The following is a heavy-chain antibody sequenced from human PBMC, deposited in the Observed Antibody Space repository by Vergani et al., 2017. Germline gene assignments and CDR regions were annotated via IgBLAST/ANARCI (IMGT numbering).Heavy chain of an antibody. CDR2: ISSTSSHI. D-gene: IGHD2-2*01. CDR3: ARGIVPAAFDY. CDR1: GFTFSTYS. J-gene: IGHJ4*02. V-gene: IGHV3-21*01. Sequence: EVQLLESGGGLAQPGGSLRLSCVGSGFTFSTYSMNWLRQAPGKGLEWVSSISSTSSHISYADSVRGRFTISRDNAKNSLHLQMNSLTAEDTALYYCARGIVPAAFDYWGQGTLVTVSS.